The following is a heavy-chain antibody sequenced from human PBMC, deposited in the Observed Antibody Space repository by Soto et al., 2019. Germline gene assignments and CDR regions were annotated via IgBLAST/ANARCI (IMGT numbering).Heavy chain of an antibody. CDR2: IYYSGST. D-gene: IGHD3-3*01. Sequence: SETLSLTCTVSGGSISSSSYYWGWIRQPPGKGLEWIGSIYYSGSTYYNPSLKSRVTISVDTSKNQFSLKLSSVTAADTAVYYCASLRSSRKNDFWSGGYYYYYGMDVWGQGTTVTVSS. V-gene: IGHV4-39*01. J-gene: IGHJ6*02. CDR1: GGSISSSSYY. CDR3: ASLRSSRKNDFWSGGYYYYYGMDV.